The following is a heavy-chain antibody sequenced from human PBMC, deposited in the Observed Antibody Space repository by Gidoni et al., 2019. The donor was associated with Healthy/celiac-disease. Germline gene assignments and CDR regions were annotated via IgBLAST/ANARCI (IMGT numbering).Heavy chain of an antibody. V-gene: IGHV3-9*01. Sequence: EVQLVESGGGLVQPGRSLRLSCAASGFTFDDYAMHWVRQAPGKGLEWVSGISWNSGSIGYADSVKGRFTISRDNAKNSLYLQMNSLRAEDTALYYCAKDKLPLRVFGMDVWGQGTTVTVSS. J-gene: IGHJ6*02. D-gene: IGHD3-16*01. CDR1: GFTFDDYA. CDR3: AKDKLPLRVFGMDV. CDR2: ISWNSGSI.